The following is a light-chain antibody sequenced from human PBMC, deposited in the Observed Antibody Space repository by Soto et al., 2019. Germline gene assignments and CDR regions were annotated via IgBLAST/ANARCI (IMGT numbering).Light chain of an antibody. CDR1: QSISKW. V-gene: IGKV1-5*01. CDR3: QQYSTFPRT. J-gene: IGKJ1*01. CDR2: DAS. Sequence: DIQMTQSPSTLSASVGDRVVITCRASQSISKWLAWHQQKPGKAPNFLIYDASTLESGVPSRFTGSGSGTEFTLTISNLQPDDFATFYCQQYSTFPRTFGQGTKVDIK.